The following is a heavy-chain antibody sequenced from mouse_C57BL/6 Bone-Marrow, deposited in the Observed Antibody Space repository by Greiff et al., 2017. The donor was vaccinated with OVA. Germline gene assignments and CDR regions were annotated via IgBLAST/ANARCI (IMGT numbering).Heavy chain of an antibody. CDR2: ISYDGSN. CDR3: ARGRGITLYAMDY. D-gene: IGHD1-3*01. CDR1: GYSITSGYY. J-gene: IGHJ4*01. V-gene: IGHV3-6*01. Sequence: EVHLVESGPGLVKPSQSLSLTCSVTGYSITSGYYWNWIRQFPGNKLEWMGYISYDGSNNYNPSLKTRISITRDTSKNQFFLKLNSVTTEDTATYYCARGRGITLYAMDYWGQGTSVTVSS.